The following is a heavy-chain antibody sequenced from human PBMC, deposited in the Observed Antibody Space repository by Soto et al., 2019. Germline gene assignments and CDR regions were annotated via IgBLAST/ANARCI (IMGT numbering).Heavy chain of an antibody. CDR2: IYYSGST. Sequence: SETLSLTCTVSGGSISSSSYYWGWIRQPPGKGLEWIGSIYYSGSTYYNPSLKSRVTISVDTSKNQYSRRLSSVTAADTAVYYCARTIAVAGPWAPLRYYYGMDVWGQGTTVTVSS. CDR3: ARTIAVAGPWAPLRYYYGMDV. CDR1: GGSISSSSYY. J-gene: IGHJ6*02. D-gene: IGHD6-19*01. V-gene: IGHV4-39*01.